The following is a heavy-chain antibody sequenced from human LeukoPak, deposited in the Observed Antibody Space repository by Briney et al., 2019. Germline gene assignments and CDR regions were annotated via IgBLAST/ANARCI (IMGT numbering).Heavy chain of an antibody. V-gene: IGHV4-34*01. CDR3: ARTYSGSYYARYYSDY. CDR2: INHSGST. D-gene: IGHD1-26*01. CDR1: GGSFSGYY. J-gene: IGHJ4*02. Sequence: SETLSLTCAVYGGSFSGYYWSWIRQPPGKGLEWIGEINHSGSTNYNPSLKSRVTISVDTSKNQFSLKLSSVTAADTAVYYCARTYSGSYYARYYSDYWGQGTLVTVSS.